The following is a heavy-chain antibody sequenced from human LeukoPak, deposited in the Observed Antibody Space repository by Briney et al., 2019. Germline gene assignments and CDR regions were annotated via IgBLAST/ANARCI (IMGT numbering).Heavy chain of an antibody. D-gene: IGHD6-19*01. J-gene: IGHJ4*01. CDR1: GLTFSSYA. CDR2: IRWSSSVI. Sequence: PGGALRLSCAASGLTFSSYALNWVRQAPGKGLEWVSYIRWSSSVIYYTDSVKGRFTISRDDAKNSLYLQMNSWRHEGTVMYYCATDSAVDAHSDYWGHGTLVTVSA. V-gene: IGHV3-48*02. CDR3: ATDSAVDAHSDY.